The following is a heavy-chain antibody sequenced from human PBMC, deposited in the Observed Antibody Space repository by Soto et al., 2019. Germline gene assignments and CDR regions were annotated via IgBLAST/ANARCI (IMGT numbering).Heavy chain of an antibody. V-gene: IGHV1-18*01. Sequence: GASVKVSCKXSGYTFTSYGISWVRQAPGQGLEWMGWISAYNGNTNYAQKLQGRVTMTTDTSTSTAYMELRSLRSDDTAVYYCASYCSSTSCPDTDYGMDVWGQGTTVTVSS. D-gene: IGHD2-2*01. CDR2: ISAYNGNT. J-gene: IGHJ6*02. CDR1: GYTFTSYG. CDR3: ASYCSSTSCPDTDYGMDV.